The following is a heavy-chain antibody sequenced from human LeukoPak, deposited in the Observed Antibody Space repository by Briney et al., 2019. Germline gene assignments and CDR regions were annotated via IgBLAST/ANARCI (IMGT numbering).Heavy chain of an antibody. CDR2: IYSGGST. V-gene: IGHV3-66*01. CDR3: AKEGQWLVLGSYYYYYGMDV. Sequence: GGSLRLSCAASGFTVSSNYMSWVRQAPGKGLEWVSVIYSGGSTYYADSVKGRFTISRDNFKNTLYLQMNSLRAEDTAVYYCAKEGQWLVLGSYYYYYGMDVWGQGTTVTVSS. J-gene: IGHJ6*02. CDR1: GFTVSSNY. D-gene: IGHD6-19*01.